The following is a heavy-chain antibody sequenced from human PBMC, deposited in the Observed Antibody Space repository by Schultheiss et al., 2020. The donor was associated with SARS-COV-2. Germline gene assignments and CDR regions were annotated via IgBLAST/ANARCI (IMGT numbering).Heavy chain of an antibody. CDR2: ISYDGSTK. J-gene: IGHJ4*02. V-gene: IGHV3-30*01. CDR1: GFTFSSYA. Sequence: GGSLRLSCAASGFTFSSYAMHWVRQAPGKGLEWVAVISYDGSTKFYADSVKGRFTISRDNSKNTLYLQMNSLRAEDTAVYYCARDSGVVVTAKGDYWGQGTQVTVSS. D-gene: IGHD2-21*02. CDR3: ARDSGVVVTAKGDY.